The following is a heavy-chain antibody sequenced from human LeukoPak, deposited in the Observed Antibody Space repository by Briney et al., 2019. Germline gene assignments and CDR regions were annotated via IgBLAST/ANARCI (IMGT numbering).Heavy chain of an antibody. CDR3: GNWKERSRDYFNY. D-gene: IGHD6-13*01. CDR1: GFTFSTCD. J-gene: IGHJ4*02. CDR2: ISGSGDTT. V-gene: IGHV3-23*01. Sequence: GGSLRLTCTASGFTFSTCDLSWACQAPGKGLEWVSAISGSGDTTYYADSVKGRFTISRDNSKNTLYLQMNSLRAEDTAVYYCGNWKERSRDYFNYWGQGTLVTVSS.